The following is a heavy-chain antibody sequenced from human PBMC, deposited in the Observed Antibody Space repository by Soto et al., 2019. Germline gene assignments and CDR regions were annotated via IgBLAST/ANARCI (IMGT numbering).Heavy chain of an antibody. CDR3: ARGGWSLDD. D-gene: IGHD2-15*01. J-gene: IGHJ4*02. V-gene: IGHV4-59*11. Sequence: SETLSLTCTFTGDSFSSISNHYCSWIRQPPGKGLEWLGYISYTGSTNYNPSLKSQLTISVDTSKNQVSLKLSSVTAADTAVYYCARGGWSLDDWGQGTLVTVSS. CDR2: ISYTGST. CDR1: GDSFSSISNHY.